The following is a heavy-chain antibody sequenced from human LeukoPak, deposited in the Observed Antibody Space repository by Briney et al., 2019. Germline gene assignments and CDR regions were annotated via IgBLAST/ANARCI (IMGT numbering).Heavy chain of an antibody. CDR2: INHSGST. Sequence: PSETLSLTCAVYGGSFSGYYWSWIRQPPGKGLEWIGEINHSGSTNYNPSLKSRVTISVDTSKNQFSLKLNSVTAADTAVYYCARLSSSSWYGASWFDPWGQGTLVTVSS. CDR1: GGSFSGYY. V-gene: IGHV4-34*01. D-gene: IGHD6-13*01. J-gene: IGHJ5*02. CDR3: ARLSSSSWYGASWFDP.